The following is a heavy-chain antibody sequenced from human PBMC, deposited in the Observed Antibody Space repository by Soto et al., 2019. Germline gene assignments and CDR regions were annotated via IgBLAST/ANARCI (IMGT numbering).Heavy chain of an antibody. D-gene: IGHD2-15*01. CDR1: GGSISSGGYY. CDR2: IYYSGST. J-gene: IGHJ4*02. Sequence: SETLSLTCTVSGGSISSGGYYWSWIRQHPGKGLEWIGYIYYSGSTYYNPSLKGRVTISVDTSKNQFYLKLSSVTAADTAVYYCARDPRFDCSGGSCPRGEFDYWGQGTLVTVSS. CDR3: ARDPRFDCSGGSCPRGEFDY. V-gene: IGHV4-31*03.